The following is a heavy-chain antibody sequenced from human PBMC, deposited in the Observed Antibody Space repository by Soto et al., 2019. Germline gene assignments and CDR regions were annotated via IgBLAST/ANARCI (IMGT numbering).Heavy chain of an antibody. Sequence: SETLSLTCTVSGGSISSSTYYWGWMRQPPGKGLEWIASFFIGGNTYYNPSLKSRATISVDTSKNQFSLKLSSVTAADTAVYYCASQGGEQWPYDYWGQGTLVTVSS. V-gene: IGHV4-39*07. CDR2: FFIGGNT. D-gene: IGHD6-19*01. CDR3: ASQGGEQWPYDY. J-gene: IGHJ4*02. CDR1: GGSISSSTYY.